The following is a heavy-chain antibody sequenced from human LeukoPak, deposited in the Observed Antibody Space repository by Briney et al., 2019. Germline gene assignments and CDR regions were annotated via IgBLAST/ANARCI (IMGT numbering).Heavy chain of an antibody. V-gene: IGHV3-23*01. CDR3: AKLILGARSLFDF. Sequence: PGGSLRLSCAASGFTFSSHAMSWVRQAPGKGLEWVSTISGSGDSTFYADSVKGRFTISRDNSKNTLYLQMSGLRADDTAMYYCAKLILGARSLFDFRGQGILVTVSS. J-gene: IGHJ4*02. D-gene: IGHD1-26*01. CDR2: ISGSGDST. CDR1: GFTFSSHA.